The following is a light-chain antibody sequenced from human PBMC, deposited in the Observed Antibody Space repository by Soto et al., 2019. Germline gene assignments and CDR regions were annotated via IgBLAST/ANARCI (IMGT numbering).Light chain of an antibody. CDR1: QSISSY. CDR3: QQSYSTPFT. J-gene: IGKJ3*01. CDR2: ATS. V-gene: IGKV1-39*01. Sequence: DIQMTQSPSSLSASVGDRVTITCRASQSISSYLNWYQQKPGKAPKLLIFATSSLQSGVPSRFSGSGSGTAFTLTISSLPPEDFAAYYGQQSYSTPFTFGPGTKVDIK.